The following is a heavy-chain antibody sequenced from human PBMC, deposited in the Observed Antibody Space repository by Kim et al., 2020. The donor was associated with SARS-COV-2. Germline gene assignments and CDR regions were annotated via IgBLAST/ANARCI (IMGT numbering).Heavy chain of an antibody. D-gene: IGHD3-10*01. Sequence: SVKVSCKASGGTFSNSAISWVRQAPGQGLEWMGVIIPTFGTTFYAQKFRGRLTVTADESTSTAYMELSSLRSDDTAVYYCAGWSLASYYYGSGSFSWFDPWGQGTLVTVSS. CDR1: GGTFSNSA. CDR2: IIPTFGTT. V-gene: IGHV1-69*13. J-gene: IGHJ5*02. CDR3: AGWSLASYYYGSGSFSWFDP.